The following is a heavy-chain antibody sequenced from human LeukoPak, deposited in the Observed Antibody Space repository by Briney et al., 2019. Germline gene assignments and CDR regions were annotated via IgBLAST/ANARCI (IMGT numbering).Heavy chain of an antibody. CDR2: ISPYNGNT. D-gene: IGHD2-2*01. CDR1: GYTFSSYA. V-gene: IGHV1-18*04. Sequence: ASVKVSCKASGYTFSSYAISWVRQAPGQGLEWMGWISPYNGNTKYAQKFQGRVTMTTDTSTSTAYMELRSLRSDDTAVYYCAKGESTDYWGQGTLVTVSS. J-gene: IGHJ4*02. CDR3: AKGESTDY.